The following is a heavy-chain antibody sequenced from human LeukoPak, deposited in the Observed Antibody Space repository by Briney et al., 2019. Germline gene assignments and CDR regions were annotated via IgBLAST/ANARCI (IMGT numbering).Heavy chain of an antibody. Sequence: GGSLRLSCAASGFTFSSYAMSWVRQAPGKGLEWVSAISGSGGSTYYADSVKGRFTISRDNSENTLYLQMNSLRAEDTAVYYCAKDDAYGDYGGSAFDIWGQGTMVTVSS. D-gene: IGHD4-17*01. CDR1: GFTFSSYA. CDR2: ISGSGGST. V-gene: IGHV3-23*01. CDR3: AKDDAYGDYGGSAFDI. J-gene: IGHJ3*02.